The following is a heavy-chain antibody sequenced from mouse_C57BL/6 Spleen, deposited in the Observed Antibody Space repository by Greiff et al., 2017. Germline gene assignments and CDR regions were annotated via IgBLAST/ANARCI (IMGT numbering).Heavy chain of an antibody. CDR2: INYDGSST. Sequence: EVQLVESEGGLVQPGSSMKLSCTASGFTFSDYYMAWVRQVPEKGLEWVANINYDGSSTYYLDSLKSRFIISRDNAKNILYLQMSSLKSEDTATYYCARGRATTVVAGSAMDYWGQGTSVTVSS. J-gene: IGHJ4*01. CDR1: GFTFSDYY. CDR3: ARGRATTVVAGSAMDY. V-gene: IGHV5-16*01. D-gene: IGHD1-1*01.